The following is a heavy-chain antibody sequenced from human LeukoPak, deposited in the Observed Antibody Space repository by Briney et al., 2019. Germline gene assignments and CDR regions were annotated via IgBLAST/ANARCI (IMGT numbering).Heavy chain of an antibody. V-gene: IGHV1-18*01. Sequence: ASVKVSCKASGYTFTCYGISWVRQAPGQGLEWMGWISAYNGNTNYAQKLQGRVTMTTDTSTSTAYMELRSLRSDDTAVYYCARLGIAAWIPHYFDYWGQGTLVTVSS. CDR2: ISAYNGNT. D-gene: IGHD6-13*01. CDR1: GYTFTCYG. J-gene: IGHJ4*02. CDR3: ARLGIAAWIPHYFDY.